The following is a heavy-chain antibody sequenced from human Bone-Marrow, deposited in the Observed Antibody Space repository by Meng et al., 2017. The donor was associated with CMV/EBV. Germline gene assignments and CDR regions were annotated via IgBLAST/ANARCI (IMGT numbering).Heavy chain of an antibody. CDR3: ARDLVDTVNWFDP. CDR1: GGSISSSSYY. V-gene: IGHV4-39*07. Sequence: SETLSLTCTVPGGSISSSSYYWGWIRQPPGKGLEWIGSIYYSGSTYYNPSLKSRVTISVDTSKNQFSLKLSSVTAADTAVYYRARDLVDTVNWFDPWGQGTLVTVSS. J-gene: IGHJ5*02. D-gene: IGHD5-18*01. CDR2: IYYSGST.